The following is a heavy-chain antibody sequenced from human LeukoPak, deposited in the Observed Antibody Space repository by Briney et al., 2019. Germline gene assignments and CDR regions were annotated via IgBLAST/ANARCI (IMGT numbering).Heavy chain of an antibody. CDR1: GYTFTSYY. CDR3: ARAMADDAFDI. J-gene: IGHJ3*02. Sequence: ASVKVSCKASGYTFTSYYMHWVRQAPGQGLEWMGIINPSGGSTSYAQKFQGRVTMTRDTSTSTVYMELSGLRSEDTAVYYCARAMADDAFDIWGQGTMVTVSS. V-gene: IGHV1-46*01. CDR2: INPSGGST. D-gene: IGHD5-24*01.